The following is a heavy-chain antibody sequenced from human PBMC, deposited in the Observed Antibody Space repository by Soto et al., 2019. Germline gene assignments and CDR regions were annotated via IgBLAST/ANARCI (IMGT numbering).Heavy chain of an antibody. CDR2: LYYSDNT. CDR1: GGSISPFY. Sequence: SETLSLTCTVSGGSISPFYWSWVRQPPGKGLEWIGYLYYSDNTNYNPSLKSRVTISVDASKNQVSLRLTSVTAADTAVYYCARVRGVAARTFDYWGQGTVVTVSS. V-gene: IGHV4-59*01. CDR3: ARVRGVAARTFDY. J-gene: IGHJ4*02. D-gene: IGHD3-10*01.